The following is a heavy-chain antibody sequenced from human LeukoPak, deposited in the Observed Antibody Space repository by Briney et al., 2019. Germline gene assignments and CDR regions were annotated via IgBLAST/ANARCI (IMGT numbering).Heavy chain of an antibody. CDR2: IYHSGST. CDR3: AREGDYVWGSYRYPTHY. D-gene: IGHD3-16*02. CDR1: GYSISSGYY. Sequence: SETLSLTCTVSGYSISSGYYWGWIRQPPGKGLEWIGSIYHSGSTNYNPSLKSRVTISVDTSKNQFSLKLSSVTAADTAVYYCAREGDYVWGSYRYPTHYWGQGTLVTVSS. J-gene: IGHJ4*02. V-gene: IGHV4-38-2*02.